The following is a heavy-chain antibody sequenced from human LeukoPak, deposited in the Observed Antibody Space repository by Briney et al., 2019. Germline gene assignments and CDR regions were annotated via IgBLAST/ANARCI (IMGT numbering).Heavy chain of an antibody. J-gene: IGHJ4*02. CDR1: GFTFSSYW. V-gene: IGHV3-7*01. CDR2: IKQDGSEK. Sequence: GGSLRLSCAASGFTFSSYWMSWVRQAPGKGLEWVANIKQDGSEKYYVDSVKGRFTISRDNAKNSLYLQMNSLRAEDTAVYYCARDHYVWGSYRYPPDYWGQGTLVTVSS. CDR3: ARDHYVWGSYRYPPDY. D-gene: IGHD3-16*02.